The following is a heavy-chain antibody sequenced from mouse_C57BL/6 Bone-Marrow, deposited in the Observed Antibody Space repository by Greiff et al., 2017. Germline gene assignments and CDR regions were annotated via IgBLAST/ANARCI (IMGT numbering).Heavy chain of an antibody. CDR2: IYPGDGDT. CDR3: ARSGYYGGYWYFDV. V-gene: IGHV1-82*01. Sequence: VKLQESGPELVKPGASVKISCKASGYAFSSSWMNWVKQRPGKGLEWIGRIYPGDGDTNYNGKFKGKATLTADKSSSTAYMQLSSLTSEDSAVYFCARSGYYGGYWYFDVWGTGTTVTVSS. CDR1: GYAFSSSW. J-gene: IGHJ1*03. D-gene: IGHD2-3*01.